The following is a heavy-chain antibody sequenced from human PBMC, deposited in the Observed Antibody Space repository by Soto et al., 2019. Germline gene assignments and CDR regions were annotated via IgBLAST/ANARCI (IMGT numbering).Heavy chain of an antibody. V-gene: IGHV1-18*01. J-gene: IGHJ4*02. Sequence: ASVKVSCQVSGYTFTSYGISWVRQAPGQGIEWMGWISAYNGNTNYAQKLQGRVTMTTDTSTSTAYMELRSLRSVDTAVYYCARVEVVDPYYFDYWGQGTLVTVS. CDR1: GYTFTSYG. D-gene: IGHD2-15*01. CDR3: ARVEVVDPYYFDY. CDR2: ISAYNGNT.